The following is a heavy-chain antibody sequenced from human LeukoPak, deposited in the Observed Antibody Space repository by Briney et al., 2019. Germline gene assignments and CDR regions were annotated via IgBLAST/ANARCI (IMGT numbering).Heavy chain of an antibody. J-gene: IGHJ4*02. Sequence: SEALSLTCTVSGGSISSGSYYWSWIRQPAGKGLEWIGRIYTSGSTNYNPSLKSRVTISVDTSKNQFSLKLSSVTAADTAVYYCAREGYSGYDFDYWGQGTLVTVSS. CDR2: IYTSGST. D-gene: IGHD5-12*01. CDR1: GGSISSGSYY. CDR3: AREGYSGYDFDY. V-gene: IGHV4-61*02.